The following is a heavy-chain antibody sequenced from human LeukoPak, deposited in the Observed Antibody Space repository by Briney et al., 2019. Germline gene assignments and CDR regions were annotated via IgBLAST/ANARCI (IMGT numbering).Heavy chain of an antibody. CDR1: GFTFSSYS. Sequence: GGSLRLSCAASGFTFSSYSMNWVRQAPGKGLEWVSYISSSSSTIYYADSVKGRFTISRDNAKNSLYLQMNSLRAEDTAVYYCARDLSYYGSGSYYFGPFDYWGQGTLVTVSS. J-gene: IGHJ4*02. V-gene: IGHV3-48*01. D-gene: IGHD3-10*01. CDR3: ARDLSYYGSGSYYFGPFDY. CDR2: ISSSSSTI.